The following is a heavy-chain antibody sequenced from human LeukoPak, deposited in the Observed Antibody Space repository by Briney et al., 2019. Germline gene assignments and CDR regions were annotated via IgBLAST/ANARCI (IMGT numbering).Heavy chain of an antibody. J-gene: IGHJ4*02. D-gene: IGHD4-17*01. Sequence: GGSLRDSCAASGFTFGSYAMSWVRQAPGKGLEWVSAISSSGGSTYYADSVKGRFTISRDNSKDTLYLQMNSLRAEDTAVYYCAVGLTTVTARTSYWGQGTMVTVSS. V-gene: IGHV3-23*01. CDR1: GFTFGSYA. CDR2: ISSSGGST. CDR3: AVGLTTVTARTSY.